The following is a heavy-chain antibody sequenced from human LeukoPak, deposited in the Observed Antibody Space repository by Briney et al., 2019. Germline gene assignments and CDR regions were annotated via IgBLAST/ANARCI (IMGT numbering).Heavy chain of an antibody. Sequence: SETLSLTCTVSGGSISSSSYYWGWIRQPPGKGLEWIGTMYYSGSTYYHPSLKSRVTISVDTSKNQFSLKLSSVTAADTAVYYCAREGSSGYYPHYYFEYWGQGTLVTVFS. CDR3: AREGSSGYYPHYYFEY. CDR2: MYYSGST. CDR1: GGSISSSSYY. D-gene: IGHD3-22*01. V-gene: IGHV4-39*07. J-gene: IGHJ4*02.